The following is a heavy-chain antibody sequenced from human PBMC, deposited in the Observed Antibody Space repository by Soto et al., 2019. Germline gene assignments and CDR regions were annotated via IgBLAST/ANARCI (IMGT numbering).Heavy chain of an antibody. CDR2: IVPLVDIA. CDR3: ARSRGFATRFASFDL. Sequence: QVQLVQSGAEFKKPGSSVKLSCRASGGTFSSYTLNWVRQAPGQGLQWMGKIVPLVDIANYEQKLQGRVTITADKFTNTVSMELNSLISEDTAVYYCARSRGFATRFASFDLWGPGTRVTVSS. D-gene: IGHD3-16*01. J-gene: IGHJ4*02. V-gene: IGHV1-69*02. CDR1: GGTFSSYT.